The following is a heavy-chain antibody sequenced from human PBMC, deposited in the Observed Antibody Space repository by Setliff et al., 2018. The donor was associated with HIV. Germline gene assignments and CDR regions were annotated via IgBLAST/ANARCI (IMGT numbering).Heavy chain of an antibody. Sequence: ASVKVSCKASGYTLTTYGISWVRQAPGQGPEWMGWINTETGKPMYAQGFRGRLVFSLDTSVNTAYLQINSLRAEDTAMYYFARVGSYWSTFDYWGQGALVTVSS. D-gene: IGHD2-8*02. CDR1: GYTLTTYG. V-gene: IGHV7-4-1*02. J-gene: IGHJ4*02. CDR2: INTETGKP. CDR3: ARVGSYWSTFDY.